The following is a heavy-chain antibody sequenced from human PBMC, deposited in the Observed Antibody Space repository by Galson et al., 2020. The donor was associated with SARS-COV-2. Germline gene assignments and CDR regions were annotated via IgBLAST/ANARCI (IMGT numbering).Heavy chain of an antibody. CDR3: ARLREYCSGGVCYKWGYYGMDV. J-gene: IGHJ6*02. CDR1: GFSLSTSGMC. CDR2: IHWDDDK. V-gene: IGHV2-70*17. D-gene: IGHD2-8*02. Sequence: SGPTLVKPTQTLTLTCTFSGFSLSTSGMCVSWIRQPPGKALEWLARIHWDDDKFYSTSLKTRLTISKDTSKNQVVLTLTNVDPVDTATYYCARLREYCSGGVCYKWGYYGMDVWGQGTTVTVSS.